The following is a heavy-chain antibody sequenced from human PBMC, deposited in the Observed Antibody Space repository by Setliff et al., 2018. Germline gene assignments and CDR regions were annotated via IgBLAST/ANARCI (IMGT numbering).Heavy chain of an antibody. Sequence: GASVKVSCKNSGGTFNSFLVSWVRQAPGQGLEWMGRIIPVFRTAKYAPKFQGRVTITADDSTSTIYMDVSSLRAKDTATYYCAGTDAYCAGDCSISWGQGTLVTVSS. V-gene: IGHV1-69*13. CDR1: GGTFNSFL. J-gene: IGHJ5*02. D-gene: IGHD2-21*02. CDR3: AGTDAYCAGDCSIS. CDR2: IIPVFRTA.